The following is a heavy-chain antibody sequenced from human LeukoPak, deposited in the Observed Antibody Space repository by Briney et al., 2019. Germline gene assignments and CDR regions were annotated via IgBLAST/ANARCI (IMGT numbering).Heavy chain of an antibody. CDR3: ATNFGYSGSWYGY. CDR2: IYPTDSDT. D-gene: IGHD6-13*01. V-gene: IGHV5-51*01. Sequence: GESLKISCKGSGYSFTSYWIGWVRQMPGKGLEWMGIIYPTDSDTRYSPSFQGQVTISADNSISTAYLQWSSLKASDTAMYYCATNFGYSGSWYGYWGQGTLVTVSS. CDR1: GYSFTSYW. J-gene: IGHJ4*02.